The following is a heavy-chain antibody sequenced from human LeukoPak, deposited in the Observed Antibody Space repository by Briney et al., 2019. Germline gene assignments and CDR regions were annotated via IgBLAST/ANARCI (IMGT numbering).Heavy chain of an antibody. CDR2: MDEYGSDI. V-gene: IGHV3-7*01. Sequence: GGSLRLSCVVSGFDFSGFSMSWVRQAPGKGLEWVAIMDEYGSDIFYVESVKGRFIISRANARNSLYLQMNNLRAEDTAVYYCARDVDSSPPFDYWGQGTLVAVSS. D-gene: IGHD6-6*01. CDR3: ARDVDSSPPFDY. CDR1: GFDFSGFS. J-gene: IGHJ4*02.